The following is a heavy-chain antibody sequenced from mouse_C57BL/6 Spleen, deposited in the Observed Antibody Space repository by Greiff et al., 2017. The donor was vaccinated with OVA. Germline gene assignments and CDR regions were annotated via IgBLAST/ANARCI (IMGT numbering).Heavy chain of an antibody. J-gene: IGHJ1*03. CDR2: ISNGGGST. CDR3: ARLYGSSWYFDV. V-gene: IGHV5-12*01. CDR1: GFTFSDYY. Sequence: EVMLVESGGGLVQPGGSLKLSCAASGFTFSDYYMYWVRQTPEKRLEWVAYISNGGGSTYYPDTVKGRFTISRDNAKNTLYLQMSRLKSEDTAMYYCARLYGSSWYFDVWGTGTTVTVSS. D-gene: IGHD1-1*01.